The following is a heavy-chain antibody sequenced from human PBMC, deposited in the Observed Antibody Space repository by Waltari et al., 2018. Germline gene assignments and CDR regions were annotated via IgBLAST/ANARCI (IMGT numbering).Heavy chain of an antibody. J-gene: IGHJ4*02. D-gene: IGHD2-8*02. CDR3: ARGPNTGAFDY. CDR1: GYTFTAYF. V-gene: IGHV1-2*02. CDR2: IDPRRRDT. Sequence: QVQLVQSGAVVKKPGASVKVSCKASGYTFTAYFIHWMRQVPGQGLEWMGWIDPRRRDTSYAQNLQGRVTMTRDTSIGTIYMELSSLRSDDTAVYYCARGPNTGAFDYWGQGTLVTVSS.